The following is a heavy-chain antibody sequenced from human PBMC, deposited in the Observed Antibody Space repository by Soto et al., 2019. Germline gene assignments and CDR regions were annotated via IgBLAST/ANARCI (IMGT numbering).Heavy chain of an antibody. J-gene: IGHJ4*02. CDR3: AAAPRYYYDSSGYWFDY. D-gene: IGHD3-22*01. Sequence: SVKVSCTASGFTFTSSAVQWVRQARGQRLEWIGWIVVGSGNTNYAQKFQERVTITRDMSTSTAYMELSSLRSEDTAVYYCAAAPRYYYDSSGYWFDYWGQGTLVTVSS. V-gene: IGHV1-58*01. CDR1: GFTFTSSA. CDR2: IVVGSGNT.